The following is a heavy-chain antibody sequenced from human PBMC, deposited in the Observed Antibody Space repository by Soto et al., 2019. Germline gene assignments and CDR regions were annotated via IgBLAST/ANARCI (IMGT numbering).Heavy chain of an antibody. D-gene: IGHD3-22*01. CDR3: ARGYYDRHWYFDL. Sequence: QVQLQESGPGLVKPSETLSLTCTVSGGSISSYYWSWIRQPPGKGLEWIWYIYYSGSTNYNPSLKSRVTISVDTSKNQFSLKLSSVTAADTAVYYCARGYYDRHWYFDLWGRGTLVTVSS. J-gene: IGHJ2*01. CDR2: IYYSGST. CDR1: GGSISSYY. V-gene: IGHV4-59*01.